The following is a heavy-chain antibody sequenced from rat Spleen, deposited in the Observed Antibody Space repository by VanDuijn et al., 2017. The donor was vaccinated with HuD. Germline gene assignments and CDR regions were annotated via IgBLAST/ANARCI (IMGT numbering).Heavy chain of an antibody. Sequence: EVQLVESGGGLVQPGRSLKLSCAASGFTFSDYSMGWVRQAPKKGLEWVATISPSGFSTYYRDSVKGRFTISRDNAKSTLYLQMDSLRSEDTATYYCSTGGTRAVDWFAYWGQGTLVTVSS. J-gene: IGHJ3*01. D-gene: IGHD1-4*01. CDR1: GFTFSDYS. CDR2: ISPSGFST. V-gene: IGHV5-19*01. CDR3: STGGTRAVDWFAY.